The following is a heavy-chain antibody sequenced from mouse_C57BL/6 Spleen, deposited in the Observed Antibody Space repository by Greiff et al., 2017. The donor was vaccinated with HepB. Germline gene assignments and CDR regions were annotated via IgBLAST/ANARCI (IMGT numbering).Heavy chain of an antibody. CDR1: GYTFTSYW. CDR2: IDPSDSYT. Sequence: VQLKQPGAELVRPGTSVKLSCKASGYTFTSYWMHWVKQRPGQGLEWIGVIDPSDSYTNYNQKFKGKATLTVDTSSSTAYMQLSSLTSEDSAVYYCARNPYFDYWGQGTTLTVSS. CDR3: ARNPYFDY. V-gene: IGHV1-59*01. J-gene: IGHJ2*01.